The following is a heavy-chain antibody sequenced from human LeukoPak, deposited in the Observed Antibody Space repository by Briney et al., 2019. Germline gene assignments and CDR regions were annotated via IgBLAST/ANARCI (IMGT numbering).Heavy chain of an antibody. CDR3: AKDHSRLSPSYMDV. D-gene: IGHD6-25*01. CDR2: IKQDGSEK. J-gene: IGHJ6*03. CDR1: GFTFSSYW. Sequence: AGPLRLSCAASGFTFSSYWMSWLRQAPRQGLNGVANIKQDGSEKYYVDSVKGRFTISRDNAKNSLYLQMNSLRAEDTDVYYCAKDHSRLSPSYMDVWGKGTTVTISS. V-gene: IGHV3-7*01.